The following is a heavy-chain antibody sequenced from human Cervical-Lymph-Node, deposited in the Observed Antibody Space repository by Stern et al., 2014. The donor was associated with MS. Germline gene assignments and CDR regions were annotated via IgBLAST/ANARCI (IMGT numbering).Heavy chain of an antibody. V-gene: IGHV3-9*01. CDR2: ISWNSGST. D-gene: IGHD1-14*01. Sequence: VQLVESGGGLVQPGRSLRLSCAASGFTFDDYAMHWVRQAPGKGLEWVSSISWNSGSTDYADSVKGRFTISRDNAKNSLYLQMNTLKPEDTALYYCAKDGSFADYYAGMDVWGQGTTVTVS. J-gene: IGHJ6*02. CDR1: GFTFDDYA. CDR3: AKDGSFADYYAGMDV.